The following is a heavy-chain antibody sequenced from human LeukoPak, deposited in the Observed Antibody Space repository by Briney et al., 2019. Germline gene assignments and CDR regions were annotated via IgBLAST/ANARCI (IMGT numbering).Heavy chain of an antibody. Sequence: SGGSLRLSCAASGFSFSRYAMSWVRQAPGKGLEWVSGINWNGGSTGYADPVRGRFTISRDNAKNSLYLQMNSLRAEDTALYYCARHAYGSGTYFDYWGQGTLVTVSS. CDR2: INWNGGST. CDR3: ARHAYGSGTYFDY. J-gene: IGHJ4*02. CDR1: GFSFSRYA. V-gene: IGHV3-20*04. D-gene: IGHD3-10*01.